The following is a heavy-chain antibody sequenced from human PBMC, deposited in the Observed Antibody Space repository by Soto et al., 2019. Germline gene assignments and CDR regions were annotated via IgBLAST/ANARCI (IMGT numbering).Heavy chain of an antibody. CDR1: GFTVNSSS. D-gene: IGHD3-22*01. J-gene: IGHJ4*02. Sequence: GGSLRLSCAASGFTVNSSSMNWVRQAPGKGLDWVSAISGSAGSTYYADSVKGRFTIFRDNSKNTLYLQMNSLRAEDTAVYYCAKVGHPYYYDTSGYLPFDYWGQGTLVTVSS. CDR3: AKVGHPYYYDTSGYLPFDY. CDR2: ISGSAGST. V-gene: IGHV3-23*01.